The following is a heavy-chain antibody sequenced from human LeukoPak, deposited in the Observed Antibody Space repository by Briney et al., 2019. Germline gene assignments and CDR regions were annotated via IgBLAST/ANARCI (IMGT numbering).Heavy chain of an antibody. Sequence: ASVKVSCKASGYTFTGYCINWVRQAPGQGLEWMGWINPNSGGTNYAQKFQGRVTMTRDTSISTAYMELSRLRSDDTAVYYCARDDTLYGMDVWGQGTTVTVSS. D-gene: IGHD3-9*01. J-gene: IGHJ6*02. CDR3: ARDDTLYGMDV. V-gene: IGHV1-2*02. CDR2: INPNSGGT. CDR1: GYTFTGYC.